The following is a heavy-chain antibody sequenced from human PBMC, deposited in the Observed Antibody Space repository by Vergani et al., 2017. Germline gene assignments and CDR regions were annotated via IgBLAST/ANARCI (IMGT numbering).Heavy chain of an antibody. J-gene: IGHJ4*02. D-gene: IGHD2-15*01. Sequence: QLVESGGGWVQPGGSLRLSCAASGFSFGNYAMHWVRQAPGKGLEWVGVISYDGTEKKYEDSVNGRFTNSRDNSKKMMSLQMNILRVEDTAVYYCARGGKVIIMVVPSTHLWGQGTQVSVS. V-gene: IGHV3-30*14. CDR2: ISYDGTEK. CDR1: GFSFGNYA. CDR3: ARGGKVIIMVVPSTHL.